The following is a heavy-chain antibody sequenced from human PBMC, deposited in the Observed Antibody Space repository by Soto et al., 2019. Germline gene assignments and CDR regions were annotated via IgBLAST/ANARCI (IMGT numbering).Heavy chain of an antibody. J-gene: IGHJ4*02. CDR3: ARVYGSSSKFDY. Sequence: GGSLRLSCAIFGFNVSSNYVNWVRQAPGKGLEWVSVIYGGGSTFYAMSVEGRFTISRDNSENTMYLQMNSLRPEDTAVYYCARVYGSSSKFDYWGQGTLVTVSS. CDR1: GFNVSSNY. V-gene: IGHV3-66*01. D-gene: IGHD6-6*01. CDR2: IYGGGST.